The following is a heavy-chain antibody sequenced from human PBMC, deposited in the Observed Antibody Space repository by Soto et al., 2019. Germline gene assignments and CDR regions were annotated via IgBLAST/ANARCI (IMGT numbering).Heavy chain of an antibody. V-gene: IGHV3-23*01. CDR3: AKDESRRNRRYFDL. J-gene: IGHJ2*01. CDR1: GFTFSSYA. D-gene: IGHD4-4*01. CDR2: ISGSGGST. Sequence: EVQLLESGGGLVQPGGSLRLSCAASGFTFSSYAMYWVRRAPGKGLEWVLVISGSGGSTYYADSVKGRFTISRDNSKSTLYLQMNSLRAEDTAVYYCAKDESRRNRRYFDLWGRGTLVTVSS.